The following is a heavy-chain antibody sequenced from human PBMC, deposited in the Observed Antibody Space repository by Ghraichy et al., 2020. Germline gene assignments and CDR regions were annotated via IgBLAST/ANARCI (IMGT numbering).Heavy chain of an antibody. CDR1: GFTFGGWA. V-gene: IGHV3-23*01. D-gene: IGHD3-10*01. CDR3: AKQRGSVSGSIDS. Sequence: GGSLRLSCTASGFTFGGWAMNWVRQAPATGLEWVSGISASGDKPYYADSVKGRFTISRDNSKSTLYLQMHSLRAEDTAVYYCAKQRGSVSGSIDSWGQGTLVTVSS. J-gene: IGHJ5*01. CDR2: ISASGDKP.